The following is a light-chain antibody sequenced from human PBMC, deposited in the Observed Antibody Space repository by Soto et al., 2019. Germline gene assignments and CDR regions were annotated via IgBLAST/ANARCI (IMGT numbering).Light chain of an antibody. CDR3: AVWDGSLNGWL. CDR2: NNN. CDR1: RSNIGSDT. J-gene: IGLJ3*02. Sequence: QSVLTQPPSASGTPGQRVTISCSGSRSNIGSDTVNWYQQLPGTAPKLLIYNNNQRPSGVPDRFSGSKSGTSASLAISGLQSEDEADYYCAVWDGSLNGWLFGGGTKLTVL. V-gene: IGLV1-44*01.